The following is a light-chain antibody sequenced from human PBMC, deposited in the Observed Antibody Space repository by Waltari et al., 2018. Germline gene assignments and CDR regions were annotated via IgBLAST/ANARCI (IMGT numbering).Light chain of an antibody. V-gene: IGLV2-14*03. Sequence: QSALTQPASVSGSPGQSITISCTVSRSDVGGYNYVSWYQQHPGKAPKLMISDVNKRPSGVSNRFSGSKSDNTTSLTISGLQAEDEAHYYCTSFTSSSTIVFGGGTKLTVL. J-gene: IGLJ2*01. CDR3: TSFTSSSTIV. CDR1: RSDVGGYNY. CDR2: DVN.